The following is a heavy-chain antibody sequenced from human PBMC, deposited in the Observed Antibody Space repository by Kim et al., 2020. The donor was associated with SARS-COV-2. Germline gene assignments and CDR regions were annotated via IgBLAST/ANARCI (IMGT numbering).Heavy chain of an antibody. CDR1: GGSISSYY. Sequence: SETLSLTCTVSGGSISSYYWSWIRQPPGKGLEWIGYIYYSGSTNYNPSLKSRVTISVDTSKNQFSLKLSSVTAADTAVYYCARRTDRQRYFDWLPTYWYFDLWGRGTLVTVSS. CDR2: IYYSGST. D-gene: IGHD3-9*01. V-gene: IGHV4-59*08. J-gene: IGHJ2*01. CDR3: ARRTDRQRYFDWLPTYWYFDL.